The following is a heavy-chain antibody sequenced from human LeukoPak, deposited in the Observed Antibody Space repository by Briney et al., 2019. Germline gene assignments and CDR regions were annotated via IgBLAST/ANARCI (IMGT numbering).Heavy chain of an antibody. CDR3: AKEGDIVVVVAATFDY. V-gene: IGHV3-20*04. J-gene: IGHJ4*02. CDR1: GFTFDDYG. Sequence: PGGSLRLSCAASGFTFDDYGMSWVRQAPGKGLEWVSGINWNGGSTGYADSVKGRFTISRDNAKNTLYLQMNSLRAEDTAVYYCAKEGDIVVVVAATFDYWGQGTLVTVSS. CDR2: INWNGGST. D-gene: IGHD2-15*01.